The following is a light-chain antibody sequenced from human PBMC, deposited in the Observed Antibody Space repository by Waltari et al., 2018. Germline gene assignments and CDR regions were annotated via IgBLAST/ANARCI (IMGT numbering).Light chain of an antibody. J-gene: IGKJ2*03. CDR1: QGLNNN. V-gene: IGKV1-33*01. Sequence: DIQMTQSPSSLSASVGDRVTITCRASQGLNNNLSWYQQKPGKDPKRLIYYTSSLETGVPSRFSGSRSGTDYILTISSLQPEDIATYYCQQFNISPYSFGQGTKVEIK. CDR3: QQFNISPYS. CDR2: YTS.